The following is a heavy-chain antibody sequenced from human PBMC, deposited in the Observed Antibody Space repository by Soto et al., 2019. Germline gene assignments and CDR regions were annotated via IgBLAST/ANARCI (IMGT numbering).Heavy chain of an antibody. CDR1: DYIFLAYG. J-gene: IGHJ2*01. Sequence: QVQLVQSGPEVKKAGASVKVSCTAPTDYIFLAYGFDWVRQAPGQGLEWMGWISPKFGRTNYARTLQDRFTMTTDVSTRTVSMELTALRSDDTAVSYCARDDCNGGSWDGGHYLDLWGRGTPISVSS. CDR3: ARDDCNGGSWDGGHYLDL. CDR2: ISPKFGRT. V-gene: IGHV1-18*01. D-gene: IGHD2-15*01.